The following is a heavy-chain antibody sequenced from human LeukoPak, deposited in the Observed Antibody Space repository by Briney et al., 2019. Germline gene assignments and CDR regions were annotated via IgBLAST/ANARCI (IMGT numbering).Heavy chain of an antibody. CDR3: ARETRYNYGRYGMDV. V-gene: IGHV4-59*01. Sequence: SETLSLTCTVSGGSINGYYWTWIRQPPGKGLEWIGHIYNIGSTDYNPSLKSRVTISVDTSKTQFSLKLSSVTAADTAVYYCARETRYNYGRYGMDVWGQGTTVTVSS. J-gene: IGHJ6*02. CDR1: GGSINGYY. CDR2: IYNIGST. D-gene: IGHD5-18*01.